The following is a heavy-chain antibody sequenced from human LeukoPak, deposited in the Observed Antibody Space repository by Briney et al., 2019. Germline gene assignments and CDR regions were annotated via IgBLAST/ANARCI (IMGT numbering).Heavy chain of an antibody. Sequence: GGSLRLSCAASGFTFSSYAMSWVRQAPGKGLEWVANIKQDGSEKYYVDSVKGRFTISRDNAKNSLYLQMNSLRAEDTAVYYCARAKAGSSWKGSWKKYYYMDVWGKGTTVTVSS. CDR1: GFTFSSYA. CDR3: ARAKAGSSWKGSWKKYYYMDV. V-gene: IGHV3-7*01. D-gene: IGHD6-13*01. J-gene: IGHJ6*03. CDR2: IKQDGSEK.